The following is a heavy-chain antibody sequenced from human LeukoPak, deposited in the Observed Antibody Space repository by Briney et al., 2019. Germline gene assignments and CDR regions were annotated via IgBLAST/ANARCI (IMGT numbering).Heavy chain of an antibody. J-gene: IGHJ4*02. V-gene: IGHV3-21*01. D-gene: IGHD2-2*01. Sequence: GGSLRLSCAASGFTFSSYSMNWVRQAPGKGLEWVSSISSSSSHIYYADSVKGRFTISRDNAKNSLYLQMNSLGAEDTAVYYCARFGPRVVVPAAIDYWGQGTLVTVSS. CDR2: ISSSSSHI. CDR3: ARFGPRVVVPAAIDY. CDR1: GFTFSSYS.